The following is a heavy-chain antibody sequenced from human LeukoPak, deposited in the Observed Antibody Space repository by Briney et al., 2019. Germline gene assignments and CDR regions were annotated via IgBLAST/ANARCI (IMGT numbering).Heavy chain of an antibody. CDR1: GGTFSSYA. CDR3: AKEFLAADHDY. CDR2: IIPIFGTA. J-gene: IGHJ4*02. D-gene: IGHD2/OR15-2a*01. V-gene: IGHV1-69*01. Sequence: SVKVSCKASGGTFSSYAISWVRQAPGQGLEWMGGIIPIFGTANYAQKFQGRVTITADESTSTAYMELSSLRAEDTAVYYCAKEFLAADHDYWGQGTLVTVSS.